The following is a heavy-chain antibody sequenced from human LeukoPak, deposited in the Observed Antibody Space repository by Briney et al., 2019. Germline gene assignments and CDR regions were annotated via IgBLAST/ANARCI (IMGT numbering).Heavy chain of an antibody. CDR1: GYTFTSYD. D-gene: IGHD3-22*01. V-gene: IGHV1-8*01. Sequence: ASVKVSCTASGYTFTSYDINWVRQATGQGLEWMGWMNPNSGNTGYAQKFQGRVTMTRNTSISTAYMELSSLRSEDTAVYYCARPQGSSGYYLLWGQGTLVTVSS. CDR2: MNPNSGNT. CDR3: ARPQGSSGYYLL. J-gene: IGHJ4*02.